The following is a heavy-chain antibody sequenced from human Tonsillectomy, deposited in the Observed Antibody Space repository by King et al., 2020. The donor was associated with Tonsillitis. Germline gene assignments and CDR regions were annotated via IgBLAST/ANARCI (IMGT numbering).Heavy chain of an antibody. CDR3: ARDGPNYYYMDV. Sequence: VQLVESGGGVVQPGRSLRLSCAASGFTFSSYGMHWVRQAPGKGLEWVAVIWYDGRNKYYADSVKGRFTISRDNSKNTLYLQMNSLRGEDTAVYYCARDGPNYYYMDVWGKGTTVTVSS. CDR2: IWYDGRNK. V-gene: IGHV3-33*08. J-gene: IGHJ6*03. CDR1: GFTFSSYG.